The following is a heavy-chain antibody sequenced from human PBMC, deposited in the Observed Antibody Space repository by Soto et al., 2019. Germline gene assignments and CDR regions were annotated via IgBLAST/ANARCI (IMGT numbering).Heavy chain of an antibody. CDR3: ASLYYYDSSGHGFDP. Sequence: LSLTCTVSGGSISSYYWSWIRQPPGKGLEWIGYIYYSGSTNYNPSLKSRVTISVDTSKNQFSLKLSSVTAADTAVYYCASLYYYDSSGHGFDPWGQGTLVTVSS. CDR1: GGSISSYY. J-gene: IGHJ5*02. D-gene: IGHD3-22*01. V-gene: IGHV4-59*08. CDR2: IYYSGST.